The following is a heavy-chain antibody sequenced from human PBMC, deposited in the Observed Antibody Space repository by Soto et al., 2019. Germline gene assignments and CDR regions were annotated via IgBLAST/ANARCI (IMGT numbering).Heavy chain of an antibody. Sequence: ASVKVSCKASRYTFSDYGITWVRQAPGQGLEWMGWISISSGNTHFEESLQGRVTMTSDKTSTAYMELWRLRSDDSAMYYCARSYNYGSYWYFDLWGRGTLVTVSS. V-gene: IGHV1-18*04. CDR1: RYTFSDYG. CDR3: ARSYNYGSYWYFDL. CDR2: ISISSGNT. J-gene: IGHJ2*01. D-gene: IGHD3-10*01.